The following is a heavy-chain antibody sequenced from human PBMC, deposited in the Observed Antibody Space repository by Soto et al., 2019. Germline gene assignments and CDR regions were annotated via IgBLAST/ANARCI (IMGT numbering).Heavy chain of an antibody. D-gene: IGHD2-15*01. CDR1: GYSFTNYG. J-gene: IGHJ3*02. Sequence: ASVKVSCKTSGYSFTNYGVSWARQAPGQGLEWMGWISAYNGDTGYAQRFQGRVTMTTDTSTSTAYMELSSLRSEDTAVYYCARTKRPVVVVAATGYPDAFDIWGQGTMVTVSS. CDR2: ISAYNGDT. V-gene: IGHV1-18*01. CDR3: ARTKRPVVVVAATGYPDAFDI.